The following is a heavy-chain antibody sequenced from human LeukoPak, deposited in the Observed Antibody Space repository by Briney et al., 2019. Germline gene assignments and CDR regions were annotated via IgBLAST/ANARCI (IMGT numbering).Heavy chain of an antibody. J-gene: IGHJ6*03. CDR3: AKDGEWELLYYYYYYMDV. D-gene: IGHD1-26*01. CDR1: GFTFSSDS. V-gene: IGHV3-30*02. Sequence: GGSLRLSCAASGFTFSSDSIRCVRQAPGKGLECVAFIRYDGSNKYYTDSVKGRFTISRDNSKNTLYLEMNSLRAEDTAVYYCAKDGEWELLYYYYYYMDVWGKGTTVTISS. CDR2: IRYDGSNK.